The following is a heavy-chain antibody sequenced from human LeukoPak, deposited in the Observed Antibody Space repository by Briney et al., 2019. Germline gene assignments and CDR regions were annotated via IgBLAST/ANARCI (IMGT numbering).Heavy chain of an antibody. J-gene: IGHJ4*02. CDR3: ARDAPVGATPLFDY. D-gene: IGHD1-26*01. CDR1: GFTVSSNY. CDR2: IYSGGST. V-gene: IGHV3-53*01. Sequence: GGSLRLSCAASGFTVSSNYMSWVRQAPGKGLEWVSVIYSGGSTYYADSVKGRFTISRDNSKNTLYLQMNSLRAEDTAVYYCARDAPVGATPLFDYWGQGTLVTVSS.